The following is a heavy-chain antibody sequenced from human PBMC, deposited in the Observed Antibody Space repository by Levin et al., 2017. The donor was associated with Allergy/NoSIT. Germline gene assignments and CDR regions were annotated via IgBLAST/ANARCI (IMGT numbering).Heavy chain of an antibody. V-gene: IGHV3-21*06. Sequence: GESLKISCTASGFTFSGYSMIWVRQAPGKGLEWVSSTSSADAFIHYADSVKGRFTISRDHAKNLLYLQMNNLRAEDPAVFFCARVRGSSSMAYYYGMDLWGQGTTVTVSS. CDR1: GFTFSGYS. D-gene: IGHD2-15*01. CDR3: ARVRGSSSMAYYYGMDL. J-gene: IGHJ6*02. CDR2: TSSADAFI.